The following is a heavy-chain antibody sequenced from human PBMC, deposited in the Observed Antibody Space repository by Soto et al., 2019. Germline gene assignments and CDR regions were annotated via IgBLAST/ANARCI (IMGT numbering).Heavy chain of an antibody. CDR2: VSNDGGTT. V-gene: IGHV3-74*01. CDR1: GFTFTDHW. Sequence: PGGSLRLSCAASGFTFTDHWMHWVRQGPGKGLEWVARVSNDGGTTTYADFVKGRFTISRDNAKNTVYLQMNSLKAEDTAVYYCVRDRPNNWLDPWGQGTLVTVSS. CDR3: VRDRPNNWLDP. J-gene: IGHJ5*02.